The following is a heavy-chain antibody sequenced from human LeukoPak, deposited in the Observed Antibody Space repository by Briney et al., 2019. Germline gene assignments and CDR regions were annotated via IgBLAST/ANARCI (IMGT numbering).Heavy chain of an antibody. D-gene: IGHD1-14*01. Sequence: GGPLRLSCAASGFTFSSYAMHWVRQAPGKGLEWVAVISYDGSNKYYADSVKGRFTISRDNSKNTLYLQMNSLRAEDTAVYYCAREEPFDYWGQGTLVTVSS. V-gene: IGHV3-30-3*01. CDR1: GFTFSSYA. CDR3: AREEPFDY. CDR2: ISYDGSNK. J-gene: IGHJ4*02.